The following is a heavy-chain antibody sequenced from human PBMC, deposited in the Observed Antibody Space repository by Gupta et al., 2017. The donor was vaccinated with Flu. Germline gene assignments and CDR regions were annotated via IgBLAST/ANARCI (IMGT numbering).Heavy chain of an antibody. Sequence: QEQVVESGGDVVQPGSSLRFSCETFGHSFSHFGFRWVRQAPGKGLEWVASISHDVSSIIYADSVQGRFTISRDNSESRLHLQMSSLRIEDTAVYYCAKDWRWNYNNYGLNVWGQGTTVTVSS. CDR3: AKDWRWNYNNYGLNV. CDR2: ISHDVSSI. J-gene: IGHJ6*02. V-gene: IGHV3-30*18. D-gene: IGHD5-24*01. CDR1: GHSFSHFG.